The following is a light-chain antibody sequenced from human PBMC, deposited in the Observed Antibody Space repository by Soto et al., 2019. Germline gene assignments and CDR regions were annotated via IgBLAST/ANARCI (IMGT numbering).Light chain of an antibody. CDR2: DVS. CDR3: SSYTGSTTLHYV. V-gene: IGLV2-14*01. Sequence: QSALTQPASVCGSPGQSISISCTGTSSDVGGYNYVSWYQQHPGKAPKLLIYDVSNRPSGASNRFSGSKSGNTASLTISGLQAEDEADYYCSSYTGSTTLHYVFGTGTKVTVL. CDR1: SSDVGGYNY. J-gene: IGLJ1*01.